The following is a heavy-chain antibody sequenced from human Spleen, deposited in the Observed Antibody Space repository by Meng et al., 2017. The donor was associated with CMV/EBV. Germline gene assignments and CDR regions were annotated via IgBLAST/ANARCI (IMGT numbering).Heavy chain of an antibody. CDR3: ARYTVVPASIMYYYGMDV. J-gene: IGHJ6*02. D-gene: IGHD2-2*02. CDR1: GYIFTDYY. Sequence: ASVKVSCKTSGYIFTDYYVHWVRQAPGQGLEWMGWINPNSGGTKYAQKFQGRVAMTRDTSISTAYVDLSRLRSDDTAVYYCARYTVVPASIMYYYGMDVWGQGTTVTVSS. CDR2: INPNSGGT. V-gene: IGHV1-2*02.